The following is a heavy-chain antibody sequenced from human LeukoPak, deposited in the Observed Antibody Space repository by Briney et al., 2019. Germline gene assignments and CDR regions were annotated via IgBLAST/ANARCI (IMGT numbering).Heavy chain of an antibody. CDR3: ARGGSEQLAPPFDY. CDR1: GYTFTTYY. Sequence: GASVKVSCKASGYTFTTYYIHWVRQAPGQGLEWVGVISPSGGSTDYAPKFQGRVTLTRDTSTSTAYMELSSLTSGDTALYYCARGGSEQLAPPFDYWGQGTLVTVSS. V-gene: IGHV1-46*01. J-gene: IGHJ4*02. D-gene: IGHD6-13*01. CDR2: ISPSGGST.